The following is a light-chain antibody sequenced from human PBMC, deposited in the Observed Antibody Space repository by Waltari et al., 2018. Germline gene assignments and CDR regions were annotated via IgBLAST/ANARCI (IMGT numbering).Light chain of an antibody. V-gene: IGKV3-11*01. J-gene: IGKJ4*01. CDR2: DAS. Sequence: EIVMTQSPATLSVSPGERATLSCRASQSVSSNLAWYQQKPGQAPRLLIYDASNRATGIPARFSGSGSGTDFTLTISSLEPEDFAIYYCQQRNTWPTFGGGTKVEIK. CDR3: QQRNTWPT. CDR1: QSVSSN.